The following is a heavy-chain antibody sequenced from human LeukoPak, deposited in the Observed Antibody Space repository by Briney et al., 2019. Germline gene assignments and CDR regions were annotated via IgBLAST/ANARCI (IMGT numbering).Heavy chain of an antibody. CDR1: GGSISSGGYY. CDR3: ARHLSSSWSAFDY. Sequence: PSETLSLTCTVSGGSISSGGYYWSWIRQPPGKGLEWIGYIYYSGSTNYNPSLKSRVTISVDTSKNQFSLKLSSVTAADTAVYYCARHLSSSWSAFDYWGQGTLVTVSS. D-gene: IGHD6-13*01. CDR2: IYYSGST. V-gene: IGHV4-61*08. J-gene: IGHJ4*02.